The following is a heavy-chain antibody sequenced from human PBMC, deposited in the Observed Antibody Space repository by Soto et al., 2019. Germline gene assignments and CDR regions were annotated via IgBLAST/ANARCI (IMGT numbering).Heavy chain of an antibody. J-gene: IGHJ6*03. CDR1: GGSFSGYY. CDR2: INHSGST. D-gene: IGHD6-13*01. Sequence: SETLSLTCAVYGGSFSGYYWSWIRQPPGKGLEWIGEINHSGSTNYNPSLKSRVTISVDTSKNQFSLKLSSVTAADTAVYYCARGSIAAAGMGRYYYYYMDVWGKGTTVTVSS. CDR3: ARGSIAAAGMGRYYYYYMDV. V-gene: IGHV4-34*01.